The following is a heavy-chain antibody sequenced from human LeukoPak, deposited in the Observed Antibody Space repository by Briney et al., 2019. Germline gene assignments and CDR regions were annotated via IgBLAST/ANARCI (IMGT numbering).Heavy chain of an antibody. CDR1: GGSISSGGYY. Sequence: KASETLSLTCTVSGGSISSGGYYWSWIRQPPGKGLEWIGCIYHSGSTYYNPSLKSRVTISVDRSKNQFSLKLSSVTAADTAVYYCARDPRIAAAGISWGQGTLVTVSS. V-gene: IGHV4-30-2*01. CDR3: ARDPRIAAAGIS. J-gene: IGHJ5*02. CDR2: IYHSGST. D-gene: IGHD6-13*01.